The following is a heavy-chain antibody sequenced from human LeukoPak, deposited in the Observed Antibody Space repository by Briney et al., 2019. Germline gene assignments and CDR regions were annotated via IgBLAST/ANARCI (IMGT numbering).Heavy chain of an antibody. CDR3: AKDLGSIAVAGTRLRGYFDY. CDR2: ISGSGDST. D-gene: IGHD6-19*01. Sequence: GGSLRHSCAASGFTLSSYAMTWGRQAPGKGLEGVSAISGSGDSTYYADSVKGRFTISRDNSKNTLYLQMNSLRAEDTAVYYCAKDLGSIAVAGTRLRGYFDYWGQGTLVTVSS. V-gene: IGHV3-23*01. J-gene: IGHJ4*02. CDR1: GFTLSSYA.